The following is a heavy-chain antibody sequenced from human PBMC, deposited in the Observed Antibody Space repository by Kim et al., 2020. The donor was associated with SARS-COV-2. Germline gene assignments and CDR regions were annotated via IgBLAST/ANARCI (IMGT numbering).Heavy chain of an antibody. J-gene: IGHJ4*02. V-gene: IGHV3-21*01. D-gene: IGHD3-10*01. CDR1: GFTFSSYS. Sequence: GGSLRLSCAASGFTFSSYSMNWVRQAPGKGLEWVSSISSSSSYIYYADSVKGRFTISRDNAKNSLYLQMNSLRAEDTAVYYCARDRVWFGELFFDYWGQGNLVTVSS. CDR2: ISSSSSYI. CDR3: ARDRVWFGELFFDY.